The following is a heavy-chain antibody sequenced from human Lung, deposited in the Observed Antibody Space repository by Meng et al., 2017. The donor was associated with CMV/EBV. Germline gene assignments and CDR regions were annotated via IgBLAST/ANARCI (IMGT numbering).Heavy chain of an antibody. D-gene: IGHD3-22*01. CDR1: GFTFDYYG. J-gene: IGHJ4*02. Sequence: GESLKISCEASGFTFDYYGLGWVRQAPGKGLEWVSGINWNGENTRYADSVKGRFIISRDNAKNFVFLHMYSLRVEDTALYYCARDGDYDKGCYYGLSYWGQGTLVTVSS. CDR2: INWNGENT. V-gene: IGHV3-20*04. CDR3: ARDGDYDKGCYYGLSY.